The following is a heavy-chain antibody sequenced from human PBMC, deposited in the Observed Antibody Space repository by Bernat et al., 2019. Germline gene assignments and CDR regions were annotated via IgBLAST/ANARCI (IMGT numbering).Heavy chain of an antibody. V-gene: IGHV3-33*01. J-gene: IGHJ6*03. Sequence: QVRLVESGGGVVQPGRSLRLSCVASGFTFSNFGMHWVRQAPGKGLEWVAVIWYDGNYKYYADSVKGRFAISRDFSKNTLYLQMNSLRAEDTAVYYCARGTSTSAPYMDVWGKGTTVTVSS. CDR1: GFTFSNFG. CDR2: IWYDGNYK. CDR3: ARGTSTSAPYMDV.